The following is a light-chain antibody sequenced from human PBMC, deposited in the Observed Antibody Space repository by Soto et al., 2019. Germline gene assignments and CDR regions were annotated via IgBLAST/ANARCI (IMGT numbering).Light chain of an antibody. V-gene: IGKV3-20*01. CDR1: QSVSSNY. J-gene: IGKJ4*01. Sequence: EIVLTQSPGTLSLSPGERATFSCRASQSVSSNYLAWYQQKPGQAPRLLIYGASSRATGIPDRFSGSGSGTDFSLTISRLEPEDFAVYYCQQYGSSLVTFGGGTKVDIK. CDR2: GAS. CDR3: QQYGSSLVT.